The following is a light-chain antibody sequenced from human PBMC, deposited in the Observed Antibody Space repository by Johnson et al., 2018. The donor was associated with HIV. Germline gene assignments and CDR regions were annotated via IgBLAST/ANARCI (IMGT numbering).Light chain of an antibody. CDR1: SSNIGNNY. V-gene: IGLV1-51*01. CDR3: ETWDSSLRGYYV. CDR2: DNN. Sequence: QSVLTQPPSVSAAPGQKVTISCSGSSSNIGNNYVSWYQQVPGAAPKLLIYDNNKRPSGIPDRFSGSKSGTSATLGITGLQTGDECDYYCETWDSSLRGYYVFGPGTKLTVL. J-gene: IGLJ1*01.